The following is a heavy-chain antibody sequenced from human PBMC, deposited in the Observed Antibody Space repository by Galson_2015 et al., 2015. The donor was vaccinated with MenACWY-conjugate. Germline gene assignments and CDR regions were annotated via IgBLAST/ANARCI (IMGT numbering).Heavy chain of an antibody. CDR3: ARRSIGDAFDI. CDR2: IYYTENK. Sequence: LSLTCTVSGGSISSSSHYWGWIRQPPGKGLEWIGSIYYTENKYYNPSLVSRVAFSLDTSKNQVSLRLKSMTAGDTAVYYCARRSIGDAFDIWGQGTLVTVSS. CDR1: GGSISSSSHY. J-gene: IGHJ3*02. V-gene: IGHV4-39*07.